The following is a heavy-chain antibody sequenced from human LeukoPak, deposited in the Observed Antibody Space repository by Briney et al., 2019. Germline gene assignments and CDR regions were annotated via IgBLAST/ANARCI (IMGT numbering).Heavy chain of an antibody. J-gene: IGHJ5*02. D-gene: IGHD3-10*01. CDR3: ARGKWFGELLSP. CDR2: INPNSGGT. CDR1: GYTFTGYY. Sequence: ASVKVSCKASGYTFTGYYMHWVRQAPGQGLEWMGWINPNSGGTNYAQKFQGRVTMTRDTSISTAYMELSRLRSEDTAVYYCARGKWFGELLSPWGQGTLVTVSS. V-gene: IGHV1-2*02.